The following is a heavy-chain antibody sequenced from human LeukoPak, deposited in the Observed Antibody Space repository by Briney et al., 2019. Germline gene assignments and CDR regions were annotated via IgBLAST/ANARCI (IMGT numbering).Heavy chain of an antibody. CDR1: GDSISNYY. CDR2: IFPSGST. V-gene: IGHV4-4*07. Sequence: SETLSLTCIVSGDSISNYYWSWIRQPAGRGLEWIGRIFPSGSTNYNPSFKSRVTISVDTSKNQFSLKLSSVTAADTAVYYCARDRYGSGSYTNRNFDYWGQGTLVTVSS. J-gene: IGHJ4*02. CDR3: ARDRYGSGSYTNRNFDY. D-gene: IGHD3-10*01.